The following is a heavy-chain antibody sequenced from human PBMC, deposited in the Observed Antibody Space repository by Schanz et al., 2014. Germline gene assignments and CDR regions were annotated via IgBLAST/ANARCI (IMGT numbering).Heavy chain of an antibody. V-gene: IGHV1-3*01. CDR1: GYSFTPFP. J-gene: IGHJ4*02. D-gene: IGHD2-2*01. Sequence: QVQLVQSWAEVKGPGASVKVSCKASGYSFTPFPIHWVRQAPGPRLEWMGWINAGTGNTEYSQKFQGRVTITRDTLASTAYMEVSSLRSEDTAVYYCARAPTAYCSDTSCLGTPFDYWGQGTLVTVSS. CDR2: INAGTGNT. CDR3: ARAPTAYCSDTSCLGTPFDY.